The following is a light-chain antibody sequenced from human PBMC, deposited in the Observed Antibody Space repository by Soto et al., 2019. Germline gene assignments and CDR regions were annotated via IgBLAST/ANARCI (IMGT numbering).Light chain of an antibody. V-gene: IGKV1-9*01. CDR2: AAS. Sequence: DIPLTQSPSSLSASVGDRVTITCRASQGISSYLAWYQQKPGKAPKLLIYAASTLQSGVPSRFSGSGSGTEFTLTISSLQPDDSATYYCQHYSLYSPWTFGQGTKVDI. CDR3: QHYSLYSPWT. CDR1: QGISSY. J-gene: IGKJ1*01.